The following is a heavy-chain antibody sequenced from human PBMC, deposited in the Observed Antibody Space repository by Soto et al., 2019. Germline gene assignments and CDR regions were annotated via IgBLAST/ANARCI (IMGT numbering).Heavy chain of an antibody. Sequence: AAVKVSCKASGGTFSSYGISWVRQAPGQGLEWMGWISAYNGNTNYAQKLQGRVTMTTDTSTSTAYMELRSLRSDDTAVYYCARVDDCSGGSCYDYYYYYGMDVWGQGTTVTVSS. D-gene: IGHD2-15*01. CDR3: ARVDDCSGGSCYDYYYYYGMDV. CDR1: GGTFSSYG. CDR2: ISAYNGNT. J-gene: IGHJ6*02. V-gene: IGHV1-18*04.